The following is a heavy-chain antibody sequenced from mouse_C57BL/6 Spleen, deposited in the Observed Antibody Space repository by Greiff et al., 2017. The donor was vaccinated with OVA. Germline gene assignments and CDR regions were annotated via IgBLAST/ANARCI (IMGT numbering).Heavy chain of an antibody. CDR1: GYAFSSSW. CDR3: ARAASNPWFAY. V-gene: IGHV1-82*01. Sequence: VQLQQSGPELVKPGASVKISCKASGYAFSSSWMNWVKQRPGKGLEWIGRIYPGDGDTNYNGKFKGKATLTADKSSSTAYMQLSSLTSEDSAVYFCARAASNPWFAYWGQGTLVTVSA. CDR2: IYPGDGDT. D-gene: IGHD2-5*01. J-gene: IGHJ3*01.